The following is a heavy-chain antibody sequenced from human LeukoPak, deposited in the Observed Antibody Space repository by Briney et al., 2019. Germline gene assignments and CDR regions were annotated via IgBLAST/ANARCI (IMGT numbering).Heavy chain of an antibody. J-gene: IGHJ4*02. V-gene: IGHV1-2*02. CDR3: AREGSTVGTPFDY. D-gene: IGHD2-15*01. CDR2: INPNSGGT. Sequence: ASVKVSCKASGYTFTGYYMHWVRQAPGQGLEWMGWINPNSGGTNYAQKFQGRVTMTRDTSISTAYMELSRLRSDDTAVYYCAREGSTVGTPFDYWGQGTLVTVSS. CDR1: GYTFTGYY.